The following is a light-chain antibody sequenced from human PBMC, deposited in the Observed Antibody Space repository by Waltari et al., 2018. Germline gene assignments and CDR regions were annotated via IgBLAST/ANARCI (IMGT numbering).Light chain of an antibody. CDR1: KSFTSY. CDR3: QQRSNWPPENT. Sequence: EIVLTQSPATLSLSPGERATLSCRACKSFTSYLAWYQQNPGQAPSLLIHDASNRATGIPARFSGSGSGTDFTLTISSLEPEDFAVYYCQQRSNWPPENTFGQGTRLEIK. J-gene: IGKJ5*01. V-gene: IGKV3-11*01. CDR2: DAS.